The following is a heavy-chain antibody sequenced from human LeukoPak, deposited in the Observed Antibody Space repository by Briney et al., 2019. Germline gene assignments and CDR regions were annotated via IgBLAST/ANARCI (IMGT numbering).Heavy chain of an antibody. V-gene: IGHV1-2*02. J-gene: IGHJ4*02. CDR2: INPNSGGT. Sequence: ASVKVSCKASGYTFTGYYMHWVRQAPGQGLEWMGWINPNSGGTNYAQKFQGRVTMTRDTSISTAYMELSRLRSDDTAVYYRASSRGYSSSWYLYWGQGTLVTVSS. D-gene: IGHD6-13*01. CDR1: GYTFTGYY. CDR3: ASSRGYSSSWYLY.